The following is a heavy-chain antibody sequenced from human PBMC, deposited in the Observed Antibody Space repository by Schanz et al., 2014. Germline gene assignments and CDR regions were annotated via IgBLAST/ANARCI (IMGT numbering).Heavy chain of an antibody. V-gene: IGHV3-23*01. J-gene: IGHJ6*01. CDR2: MIGSGSSV. Sequence: EVQLLESGGGLVQPGGSLRLSCAASGFTFSIYGMSWVRQAPGKGLEWVSRMIGSGSSVFYAYSVKGQFTISRDNSMNTLHLQMDGLRVEDTAVYYCVKDPDKYNWNDVEGMDVWGPGTTVTVSS. CDR1: GFTFSIYG. CDR3: VKDPDKYNWNDVEGMDV. D-gene: IGHD1-1*01.